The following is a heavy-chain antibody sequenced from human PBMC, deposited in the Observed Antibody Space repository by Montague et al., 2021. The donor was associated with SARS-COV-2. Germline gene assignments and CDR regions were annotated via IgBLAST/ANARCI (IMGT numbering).Heavy chain of an antibody. CDR2: ISSSSSYI. J-gene: IGHJ3*02. D-gene: IGHD3-10*01. CDR3: ARDTGLLWFGKDAFDI. CDR1: GFPFSSYS. V-gene: IGHV3-21*01. Sequence: SLRLSCAASGFPFSSYSMNWVRQAPGKGLEWVSSISSSSSYIYYADSVKGRFTIPRDNAKNSLYLQMNSLRAEDTAVYYCARDTGLLWFGKDAFDIWGQGTMVTVSS.